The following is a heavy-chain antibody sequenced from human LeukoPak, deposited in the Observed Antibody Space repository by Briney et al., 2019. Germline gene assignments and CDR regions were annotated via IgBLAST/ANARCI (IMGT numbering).Heavy chain of an antibody. J-gene: IGHJ4*02. D-gene: IGHD3-16*02. CDR2: IWYDGSNK. Sequence: PGRSLRLSCAASGFTFSSYGMHWVRQAPGKGLEWVAVIWYDGSNKYYADSVKGRFTISRDNSKNTLYLQMNSLRAEDTAVYYCARGRSRYSPSDYWGQGTLVTVSS. CDR3: ARGRSRYSPSDY. V-gene: IGHV3-33*01. CDR1: GFTFSSYG.